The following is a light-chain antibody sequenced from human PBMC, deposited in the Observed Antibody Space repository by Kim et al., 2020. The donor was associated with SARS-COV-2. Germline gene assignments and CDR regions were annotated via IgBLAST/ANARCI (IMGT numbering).Light chain of an antibody. J-gene: IGKJ4*01. Sequence: SGSVGDRVTITCRARQSISGRLAWYQQKPGKDPKLLIYDASSLQSGVPSRCSGSGSGTEFTLTISSLQPDDFATYYCQLYSSSPVIFGGGTKVDIK. CDR1: QSISGR. V-gene: IGKV1-5*01. CDR3: QLYSSSPVI. CDR2: DAS.